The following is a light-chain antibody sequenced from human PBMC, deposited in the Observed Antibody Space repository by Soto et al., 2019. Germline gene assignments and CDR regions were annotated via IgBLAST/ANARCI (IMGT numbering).Light chain of an antibody. J-gene: IGKJ4*01. CDR3: QQYLNILS. CDR2: AAS. V-gene: IGKV1-39*01. Sequence: EIQMTQSPSSLSASVEDRAIISCRASQSISNHLNWYQQKPGKAPKLLIFAASSLQSGVPSRFSGSRSGTDFTLTISSLQAEDVAVYYCQQYLNILSFGGGTKVDIK. CDR1: QSISNH.